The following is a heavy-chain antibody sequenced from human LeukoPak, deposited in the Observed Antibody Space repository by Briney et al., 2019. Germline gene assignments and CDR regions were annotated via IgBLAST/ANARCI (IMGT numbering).Heavy chain of an antibody. CDR3: ARHGRYTDS. J-gene: IGHJ5*01. V-gene: IGHV4-59*08. CDR1: GGSISSYY. Sequence: SETLSLTCTVSGGSISSYYWSWIRQPPGKGLEWIGYIYHSGTTYYNPSLKSRVTISVDTSKNQFSLKLSSVTAADTAVYYCARHGRYTDSWGQGTLVTVSS. CDR2: IYHSGTT. D-gene: IGHD1-26*01.